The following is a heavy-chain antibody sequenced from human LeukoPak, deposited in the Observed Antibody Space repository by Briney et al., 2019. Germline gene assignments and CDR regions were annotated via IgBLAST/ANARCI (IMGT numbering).Heavy chain of an antibody. V-gene: IGHV1-18*01. CDR2: ISAYNGNT. Sequence: GASVKVSCKASGYTFTSYGISWVRQAPGQGLEWMGWISAYNGNTNYAQKLQGRVTMTTDTSTSTAYMELRSLRSDDTAVYYCARDRVPTPYYYDSSGAGVDPWGQGTLVTVSS. D-gene: IGHD3-22*01. CDR1: GYTFTSYG. J-gene: IGHJ5*02. CDR3: ARDRVPTPYYYDSSGAGVDP.